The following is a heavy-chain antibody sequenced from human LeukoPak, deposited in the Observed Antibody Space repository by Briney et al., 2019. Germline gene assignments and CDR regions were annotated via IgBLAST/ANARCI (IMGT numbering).Heavy chain of an antibody. V-gene: IGHV4-39*07. CDR1: GGSISSSSYY. CDR3: ARSFDWLLYG. CDR2: IYYSGST. Sequence: SSETLSLTCTVSGGSISSSSYYWGWIRQPPGKGLEWIGSIYYSGSTYYNPSLKSRVTISVDTSKNQFSLKLSSVTAADTAVYYCARSFDWLLYGWGQGTLVTVSS. J-gene: IGHJ4*02. D-gene: IGHD3-9*01.